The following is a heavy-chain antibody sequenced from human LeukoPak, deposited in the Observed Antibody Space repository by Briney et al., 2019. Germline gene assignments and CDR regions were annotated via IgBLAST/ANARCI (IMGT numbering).Heavy chain of an antibody. CDR2: IYYSGDT. CDR3: ARTYYYYVWGSYRYRNFDY. V-gene: IGHV4-39*01. CDR1: GGSISNGYY. J-gene: IGHJ4*02. Sequence: SETLSLTCTVSGGSISNGYYWGWIRQPPGKGLEWIGIIYYSGDTYYNPSLKSRVTVSMDTSKNQVSLRLSSVTAADTAVYYCARTYYYYVWGSYRYRNFDYWGQGTLVTVSS. D-gene: IGHD3-16*02.